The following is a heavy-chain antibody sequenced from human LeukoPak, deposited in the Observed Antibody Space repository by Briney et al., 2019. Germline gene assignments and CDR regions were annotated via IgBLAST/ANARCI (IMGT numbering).Heavy chain of an antibody. D-gene: IGHD4-17*01. J-gene: IGHJ4*02. V-gene: IGHV1-46*01. CDR2: INPSGGST. CDR3: ARGGLRYSFDY. Sequence: ASVKVSCKATGYTFTNYYMHWVRQAPGQGLEWMGIINPSGGSTSYAQKFQGRVTMTRDMSTSTVYMELSSLRSEDTAVYYCARGGLRYSFDYWGQGTLVTVSS. CDR1: GYTFTNYY.